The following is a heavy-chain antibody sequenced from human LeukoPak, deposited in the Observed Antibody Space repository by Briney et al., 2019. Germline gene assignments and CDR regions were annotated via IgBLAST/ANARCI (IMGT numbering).Heavy chain of an antibody. D-gene: IGHD6-19*01. V-gene: IGHV3-66*02. CDR2: IYSGGTT. Sequence: GGSLRLSCAASGFTVNSNYMIWVRQAPAKGLEWVSVIYSGGTTYYADSVKGRFTISRDNSKNTLHLQMGSLRAEDTAVYYCATVASGGHYHYMDVWGRGTTVTVSS. CDR3: ATVASGGHYHYMDV. CDR1: GFTVNSNY. J-gene: IGHJ6*03.